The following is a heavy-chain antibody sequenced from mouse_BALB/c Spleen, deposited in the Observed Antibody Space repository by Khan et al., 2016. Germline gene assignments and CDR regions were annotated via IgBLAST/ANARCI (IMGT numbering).Heavy chain of an antibody. V-gene: IGHV3-2*02. CDR1: GYSITSDYA. CDR3: ARDYYGSSYFDY. Sequence: EVKLEVSGPGLVKPSQSLSLTCTVTGYSITSDYAWNWIRQFPGNKLEWMGYISYSGTTSYNPSLKSRISITRDTSKNQFFLPLNSVTTEDTATDYCARDYYGSSYFDYWGQGTTLTVSS. CDR2: ISYSGTT. J-gene: IGHJ2*01. D-gene: IGHD1-1*01.